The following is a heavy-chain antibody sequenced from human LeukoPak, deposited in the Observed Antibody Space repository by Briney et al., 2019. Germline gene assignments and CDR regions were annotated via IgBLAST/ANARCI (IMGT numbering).Heavy chain of an antibody. Sequence: GESLKISCKASGYNFRSYWIGWVRQMPGKGMEWMGVIYPGDFRTRYNPSFQGQVIISVDNSINTAYLQWVSLKASDTAMYYCACRELTSTRSYPWGQGTLVTVSS. CDR2: IYPGDFRT. D-gene: IGHD3-10*01. CDR1: GYNFRSYW. J-gene: IGHJ5*02. V-gene: IGHV5-51*01. CDR3: ACRELTSTRSYP.